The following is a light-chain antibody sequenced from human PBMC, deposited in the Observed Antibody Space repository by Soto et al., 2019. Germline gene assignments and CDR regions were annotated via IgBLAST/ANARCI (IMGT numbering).Light chain of an antibody. V-gene: IGKV3-11*01. J-gene: IGKJ2*01. CDR2: GAS. CDR1: QSVGSY. CDR3: QQRDKWPRT. Sequence: EIVLTQSPATLSLSPGERATLSCRASQSVGSYLAWYQHKPGQAPRLLIYGASNRATDIPDRFSGRGSGTDFTLTISSLESGDSAVYYCQQRDKWPRTFGQGTKLEI.